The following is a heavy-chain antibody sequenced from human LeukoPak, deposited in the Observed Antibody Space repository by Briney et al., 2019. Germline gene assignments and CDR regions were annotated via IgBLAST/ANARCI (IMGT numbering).Heavy chain of an antibody. J-gene: IGHJ4*02. CDR1: GFTFDDYA. V-gene: IGHV3-9*01. Sequence: PGGSLRLSCAASGFTFDDYAMHWVRQAPGKGLEWVSGISWNSGSIGYADSVKGRFTISRDNAKNSLYLQMNSLRAEDAALYYCAKVGDSSGYYNPYFDYWGQGTLVTVSS. D-gene: IGHD3-22*01. CDR3: AKVGDSSGYYNPYFDY. CDR2: ISWNSGSI.